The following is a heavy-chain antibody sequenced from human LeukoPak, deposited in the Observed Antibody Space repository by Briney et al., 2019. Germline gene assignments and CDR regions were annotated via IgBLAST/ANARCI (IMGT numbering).Heavy chain of an antibody. CDR3: VGGTAFGDLDS. D-gene: IGHD3-10*01. CDR1: GFTFSNYA. Sequence: GGSLRLSCSASGFTFSNYAMHWVRQAPGKGLEYVSAISSNGGSAYYADSVKGRFTISRDNSKNTLHLQMSSLRAEDTAVYYCVGGTAFGDLDSWGQGNLVNVSS. CDR2: ISSNGGSA. J-gene: IGHJ4*02. V-gene: IGHV3-64D*09.